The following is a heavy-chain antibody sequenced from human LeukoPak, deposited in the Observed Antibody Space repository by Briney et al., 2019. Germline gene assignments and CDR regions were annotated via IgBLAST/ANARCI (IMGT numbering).Heavy chain of an antibody. V-gene: IGHV4-34*01. CDR1: GGSFRGYY. CDR2: ANHNGGT. J-gene: IGHJ4*02. D-gene: IGHD2-8*02. CDR3: ARGIVLTGYAPFDY. Sequence: SETLSLTCAVNGGSFRGYYWTWIRQPPGKGLEWIGEANHNGGTNYSPSLKSRINISVDTSKNQFSLKLNSVTAADTAVYFCARGIVLTGYAPFDYWGQGTPVTVSS.